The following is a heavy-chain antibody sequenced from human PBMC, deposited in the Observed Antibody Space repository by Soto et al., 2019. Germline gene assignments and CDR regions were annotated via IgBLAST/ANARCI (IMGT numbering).Heavy chain of an antibody. CDR2: INHSGST. V-gene: IGHV4-39*07. CDR1: GGSISSGNYY. CDR3: ARALITGSKYRGGWYYFAS. J-gene: IGHJ4*02. Sequence: PSETLSLTCTVSGGSISSGNYYWSWIRQPPGKGLEWIGEINHSGSTNYNPSLKSRLSISVDKSKNQFSLKLSSVTAADTAVYYWARALITGSKYRGGWYYFASWGQGTQVPVSS. D-gene: IGHD3-22*01.